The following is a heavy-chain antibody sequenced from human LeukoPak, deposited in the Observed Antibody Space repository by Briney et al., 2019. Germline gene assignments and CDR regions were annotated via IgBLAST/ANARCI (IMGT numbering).Heavy chain of an antibody. CDR1: GGSISNYY. CDR2: IYYSGST. V-gene: IGHV4-59*04. D-gene: IGHD3-9*01. Sequence: SETLSLTCTVSGGSISNYYWSWIRQPPGKGLEWIWSIYYSGSTYYNPSLKSRVTISVDTSKNQFSLKLSSVTAADTAVYYCAGLVVLRYFDWAGVHYFDYWGQGTLVTVSS. CDR3: AGLVVLRYFDWAGVHYFDY. J-gene: IGHJ4*02.